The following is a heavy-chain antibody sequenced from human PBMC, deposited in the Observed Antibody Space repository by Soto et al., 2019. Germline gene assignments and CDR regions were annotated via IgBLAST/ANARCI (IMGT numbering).Heavy chain of an antibody. V-gene: IGHV1-18*01. Sequence: QVQLVQSGAEVKTPGASVKVSCKASGYTLTNYGISWVRQAPGQGLEWMGWITAYKGVTNYAQKFQGRVTMTTDTSTSTAYMEVRSLKSDDTALYYCGRGTRGSAWYPPFDYWGQGTLVTVSS. D-gene: IGHD6-13*01. CDR3: GRGTRGSAWYPPFDY. CDR2: ITAYKGVT. CDR1: GYTLTNYG. J-gene: IGHJ4*02.